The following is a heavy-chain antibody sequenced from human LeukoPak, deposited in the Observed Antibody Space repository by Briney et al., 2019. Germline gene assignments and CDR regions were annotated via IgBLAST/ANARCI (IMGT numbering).Heavy chain of an antibody. CDR2: ISGSGGST. Sequence: GGSLRLSCAASGFTFSSYAMSWVRQAPGKGLEWVSAISGSGGSTYYADSVKGRFTISRDNSKNTLYLQMNSLRAEDTAVYYCAKDWGETYYYDSSGYLEDYWGQGTLVTVSS. J-gene: IGHJ4*02. CDR1: GFTFSSYA. V-gene: IGHV3-23*01. CDR3: AKDWGETYYYDSSGYLEDY. D-gene: IGHD3-22*01.